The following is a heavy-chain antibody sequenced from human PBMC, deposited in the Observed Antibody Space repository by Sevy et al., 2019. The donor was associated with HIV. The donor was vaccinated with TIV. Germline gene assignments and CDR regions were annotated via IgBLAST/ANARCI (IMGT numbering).Heavy chain of an antibody. CDR1: GFNVRSFS. V-gene: IGHV3-33*01. J-gene: IGHJ5*01. CDR3: ARDSARVIVPTAGFDS. Sequence: GGSLRLSCSASGFNVRSFSMHWVRQAPGKGLEWVAAILYNVRTEEYADSVRVRFTISRDNSKNTVNLEMNSLRVEDTTLYFCARDSARVIVPTAGFDSWGQGVLVTVSS. D-gene: IGHD2-21*01. CDR2: ILYNVRTE.